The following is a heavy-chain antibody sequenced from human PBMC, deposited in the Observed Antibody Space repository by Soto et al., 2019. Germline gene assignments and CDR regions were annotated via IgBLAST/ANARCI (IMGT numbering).Heavy chain of an antibody. J-gene: IGHJ6*02. CDR3: ARDPSYYGMDV. CDR2: LDPEDGDT. CDR1: GYTLTDLS. V-gene: IGHV1-24*01. Sequence: ASVKVSCKVSGYTLTDLSMHWVRQAPGQGLEWMGCLDPEDGDTANAQKFQGRVTMTRNISISTVYMELSSLSSEDTAVYYCARDPSYYGMDVWGQGTTVTVSS.